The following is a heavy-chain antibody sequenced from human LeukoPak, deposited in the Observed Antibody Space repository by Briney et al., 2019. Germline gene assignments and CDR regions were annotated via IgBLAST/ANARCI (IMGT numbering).Heavy chain of an antibody. V-gene: IGHV4-4*02. D-gene: IGHD3-22*01. CDR2: IYHSGST. Sequence: PSGTLSLTCAVSGGSISSSNWWSWVRQPPGKGLEWIGEIYHSGSTNYNPSLKSRVTISVDTSKNQFSLKLSSVTAADTAVYYCARHNDDSSGLTLGYWGQGTLVTVSS. CDR3: ARHNDDSSGLTLGY. J-gene: IGHJ4*02. CDR1: GGSISSSNW.